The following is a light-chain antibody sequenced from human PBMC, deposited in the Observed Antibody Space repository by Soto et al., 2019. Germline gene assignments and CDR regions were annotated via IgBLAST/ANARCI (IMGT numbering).Light chain of an antibody. CDR1: SSDVGGYNY. CDR3: CSYSGSYTWV. J-gene: IGLJ3*02. Sequence: QSALTQPRSVSGSPGQSVTISCTGTSSDVGGYNYVSWYQQHPGKAHKLIIYDVSKWPSGVPDRFSGSKSGNTAFLTISGLQADDEADYYCCSYSGSYTWVFGGGTKLTVL. CDR2: DVS. V-gene: IGLV2-11*01.